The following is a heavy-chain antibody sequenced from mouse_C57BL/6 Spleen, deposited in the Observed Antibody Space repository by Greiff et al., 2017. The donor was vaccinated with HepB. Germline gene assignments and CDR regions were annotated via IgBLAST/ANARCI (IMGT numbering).Heavy chain of an antibody. V-gene: IGHV1-80*01. J-gene: IGHJ1*03. CDR2: IYPGDGDT. CDR3: ARIPFYGNLWYFDV. Sequence: QVQLQQSGAELVKPGASVKISCKASGYAFSSYWMNWVKQRPGKGLEWIGQIYPGDGDTNYNGKFKGKATLTADKSSSTAYMQLSSLTSEDSAVYFCARIPFYGNLWYFDVWGTGTTVTVSS. D-gene: IGHD2-1*01. CDR1: GYAFSSYW.